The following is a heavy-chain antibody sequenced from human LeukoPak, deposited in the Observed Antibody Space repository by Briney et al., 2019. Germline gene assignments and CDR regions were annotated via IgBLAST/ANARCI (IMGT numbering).Heavy chain of an antibody. D-gene: IGHD6-13*01. J-gene: IGHJ4*02. Sequence: GSLRLSCAASGFAFSSYAMHWVRQAPGKGLEWVAIISYDGITESYSDSVKGRFTISRDNFKNTLYLQMNSLRGEDTAVYYCATEAGTGAFDYWGQGTLVTVSS. CDR1: GFAFSSYA. CDR2: ISYDGITE. V-gene: IGHV3-30*04. CDR3: ATEAGTGAFDY.